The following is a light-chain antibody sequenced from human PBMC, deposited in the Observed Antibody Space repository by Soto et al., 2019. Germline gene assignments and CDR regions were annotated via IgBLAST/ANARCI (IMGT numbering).Light chain of an antibody. CDR1: QSVENNY. V-gene: IGKV3-20*01. CDR3: KQYGDSIAWT. Sequence: VLTQSPGTVSLSPGERVTLSCRASQSVENNYLAWYQQKPGQAPRLLIHGASSMATGIPDRFSGGGSGTVFTLTINRLEPEDAVIYYCKQYGDSIAWTFGQGNKVEIK. J-gene: IGKJ1*01. CDR2: GAS.